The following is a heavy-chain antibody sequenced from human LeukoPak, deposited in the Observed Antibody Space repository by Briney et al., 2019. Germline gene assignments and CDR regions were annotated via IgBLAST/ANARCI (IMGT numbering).Heavy chain of an antibody. CDR2: IKSKTDGGTT. CDR3: TTFQYPRTNDYRPLIGLDY. V-gene: IGHV3-15*07. CDR1: GFTFSNAW. Sequence: MPGGSLRLSCAASGFTFSNAWMNWVRQAPGKGLEWVGRIKSKTDGGTTDYAAPVKGRFTISRDDSKNTLYLQMNSLKTEDTAVYYCTTFQYPRTNDYRPLIGLDYWGQGTLVTVSS. J-gene: IGHJ4*02. D-gene: IGHD5-12*01.